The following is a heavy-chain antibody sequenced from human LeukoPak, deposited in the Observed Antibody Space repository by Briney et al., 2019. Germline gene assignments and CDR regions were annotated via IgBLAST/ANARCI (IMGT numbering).Heavy chain of an antibody. D-gene: IGHD3-3*01. CDR2: ISSSSSTI. CDR3: ARMMTDDFWSGYHTGYFDY. V-gene: IGHV3-48*01. CDR1: GFIFSSYS. Sequence: GGSLRLSCAASGFIFSSYSMNWVRQAPGKGLERVSYISSSSSTIYYADSVKGRFTISRDNAKNSLYLQMNSLRAEDTAVYYCARMMTDDFWSGYHTGYFDYWGQGTLVTVSS. J-gene: IGHJ4*02.